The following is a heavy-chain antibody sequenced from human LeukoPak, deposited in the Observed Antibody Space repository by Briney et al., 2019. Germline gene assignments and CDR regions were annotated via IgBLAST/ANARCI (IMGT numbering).Heavy chain of an antibody. V-gene: IGHV4-34*01. CDR1: GGSFSGYY. CDR2: INHSGST. J-gene: IGHJ5*02. Sequence: SETLSLTCAVYGGSFSGYYWSWIRQPPGKGLEWIGEINHSGSTNYNPSLKSRVTISVDTSKNQFSLRLSSVTAADTAVYYCARGCDSSERKYNWFDPWGQGTLVTVSS. CDR3: ARGCDSSERKYNWFDP. D-gene: IGHD3-22*01.